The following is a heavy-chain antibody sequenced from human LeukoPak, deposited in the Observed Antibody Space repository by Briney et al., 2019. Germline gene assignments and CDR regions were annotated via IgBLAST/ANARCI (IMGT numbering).Heavy chain of an antibody. D-gene: IGHD3-10*01. Sequence: PGGSLRLSCAASGFTFSSYAMSWVRQDPGKGLEWVSAISGSGGSTYYADSVKGRFTISRDNSKNTLYLQMNSLRAEDTAVYYCAKDLLTSMGSGKDYDAFDIWGQGTMVTVSS. CDR3: AKDLLTSMGSGKDYDAFDI. CDR2: ISGSGGST. V-gene: IGHV3-23*01. J-gene: IGHJ3*02. CDR1: GFTFSSYA.